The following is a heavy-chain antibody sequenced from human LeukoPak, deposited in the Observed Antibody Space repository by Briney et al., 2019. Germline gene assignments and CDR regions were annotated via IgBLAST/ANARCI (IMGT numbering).Heavy chain of an antibody. V-gene: IGHV4-34*01. CDR3: ARGRGYSYGPNWFDP. Sequence: SETLSLTCAVYGGSFSGYYWSWIRQPPGKGLEWIGEINHSGSTNYNPSLKSRVTISVDTSKNQFSLKPSSVTAADTAVYYCARGRGYSYGPNWFDPWGQGTLVTVSS. CDR1: GGSFSGYY. J-gene: IGHJ5*02. D-gene: IGHD5-18*01. CDR2: INHSGST.